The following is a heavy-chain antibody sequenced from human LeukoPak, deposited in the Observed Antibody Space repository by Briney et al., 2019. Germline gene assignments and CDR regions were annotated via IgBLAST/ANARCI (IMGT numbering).Heavy chain of an antibody. Sequence: SETLSLSCTVSGGPTISSSYYWGWIRQPPGKGLEWVGSIHYSGSTYYNPSLKSRVTISVDTSKNQFSLKLSSVTAADTAVYYCARRSSTRFNWYFDLWARGTLVTVSS. V-gene: IGHV4-39*01. CDR3: ARRSSTRFNWYFDL. J-gene: IGHJ2*01. CDR2: IHYSGST. CDR1: GGPTISSSYY. D-gene: IGHD5-24*01.